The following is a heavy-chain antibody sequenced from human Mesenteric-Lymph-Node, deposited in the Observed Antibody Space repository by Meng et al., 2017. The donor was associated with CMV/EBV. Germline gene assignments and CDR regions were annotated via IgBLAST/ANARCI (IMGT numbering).Heavy chain of an antibody. D-gene: IGHD2/OR15-2a*01. V-gene: IGHV4-61*08. CDR1: GGCCPTGAYH. Sequence: GLVRLSLTPFFIFMCSGGCCPTGAYHGCWIPQSPGYGLEWFGYIYGTGITIYNPSLKSRVTILLETSKNQFSLKLNSVTTADTAVYYCAKSRSSTPGIVDDWGQGTLVTVSS. CDR2: IYGTGIT. CDR3: AKSRSSTPGIVDD. J-gene: IGHJ4*02.